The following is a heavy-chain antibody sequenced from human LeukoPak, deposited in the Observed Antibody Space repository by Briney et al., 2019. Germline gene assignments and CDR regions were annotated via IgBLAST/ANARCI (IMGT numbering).Heavy chain of an antibody. V-gene: IGHV3-43D*03. CDR2: ISWDGGST. CDR3: AKDGGGLRLRGIRFYYYYYMDV. D-gene: IGHD5-12*01. Sequence: GGSLRLSCAASGFTFDDYAMHWVRQAPGKGLEWVSLISWDGGSTYYADSVKGRFTISRDNSKNSLYLKLNSLRAEDTALYYCAKDGGGLRLRGIRFYYYYYMDVWGKGTTVTVSS. J-gene: IGHJ6*03. CDR1: GFTFDDYA.